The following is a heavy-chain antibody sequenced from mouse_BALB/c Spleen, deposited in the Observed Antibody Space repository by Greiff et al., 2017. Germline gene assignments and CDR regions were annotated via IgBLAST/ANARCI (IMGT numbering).Heavy chain of an antibody. CDR3: DADSSGYDVTWFAY. V-gene: IGHV14-4*02. CDR1: GFNINDYY. J-gene: IGHJ3*01. Sequence: EVQLQQSGAELVRSGASVKLSCTASGFNINDYYMHWVKQRPEQGLEWIGWIDPENGDTDYAPKFQGKATMTADTSSNTAYLQLSSLTSEDTAVYYGDADSSGYDVTWFAYWGQGTLVTVSA. D-gene: IGHD3-2*01. CDR2: IDPENGDT.